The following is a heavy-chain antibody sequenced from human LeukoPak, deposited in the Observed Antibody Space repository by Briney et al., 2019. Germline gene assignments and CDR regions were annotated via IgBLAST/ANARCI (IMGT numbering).Heavy chain of an antibody. D-gene: IGHD6-13*01. CDR3: ARDVAAAGRVWFDP. Sequence: GASVKVSCKASGYTFTGYYMHWVRQAPGQGLEWMGWINPNSGCTNYAQKFQGRVTMTRDTSTSTAYMELSRLRSDDTAVYYCARDVAAAGRVWFDPWGQGTLVTVSS. J-gene: IGHJ5*02. V-gene: IGHV1-2*02. CDR2: INPNSGCT. CDR1: GYTFTGYY.